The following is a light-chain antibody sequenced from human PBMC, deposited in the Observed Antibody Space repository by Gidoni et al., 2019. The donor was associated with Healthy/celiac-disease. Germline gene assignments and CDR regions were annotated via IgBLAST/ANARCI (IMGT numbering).Light chain of an antibody. CDR1: QSITSY. J-gene: IGKJ2*01. CDR2: AAS. CDR3: QQSYSTPVT. Sequence: SQLTESPSSLSASLADRVTITCRASQSITSYLNWYQQKPGKAPKLLIYAASSLQSGVPSRFSGSGSGTDFTLTISSLQPEDFATYYCQQSYSTPVTFGQGTKLEIK. V-gene: IGKV1-39*01.